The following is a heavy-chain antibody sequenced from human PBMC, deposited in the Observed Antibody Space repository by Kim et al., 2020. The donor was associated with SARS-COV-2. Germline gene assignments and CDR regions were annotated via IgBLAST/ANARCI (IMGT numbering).Heavy chain of an antibody. CDR3: AKDTKYYDILTGYYPTKYYYYYYGMDV. CDR2: ISYDGSNK. J-gene: IGHJ6*02. V-gene: IGHV3-30*18. CDR1: GFTFSSYG. Sequence: GGSLRLSCAASGFTFSSYGMHWVRQAPGKGLEWVAVISYDGSNKYSADSVKGRFTISRDNSKNTLYLQMNSLRAEDTAVYYCAKDTKYYDILTGYYPTKYYYYYYGMDVWGQGTTVTVSS. D-gene: IGHD3-9*01.